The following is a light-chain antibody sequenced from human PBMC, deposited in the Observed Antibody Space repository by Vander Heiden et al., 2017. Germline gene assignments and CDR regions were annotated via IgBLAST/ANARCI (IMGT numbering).Light chain of an antibody. Sequence: QSVLTQPPSVSGAPGRRVTSAWAGSSSNIGAVDNVQWYQQLPGTAPKLLIYGNSNRPSGVPDRLSGSRSGTSASLVITGLQAEDEADYYCQSYDSSLSAYVFGTGTKVTVL. CDR3: QSYDSSLSAYV. V-gene: IGLV1-40*01. CDR2: GNS. J-gene: IGLJ1*01. CDR1: SSNIGAVDN.